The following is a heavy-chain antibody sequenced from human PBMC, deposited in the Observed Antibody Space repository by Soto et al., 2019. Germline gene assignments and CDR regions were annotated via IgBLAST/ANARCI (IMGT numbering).Heavy chain of an antibody. J-gene: IGHJ4*02. Sequence: SETLSLTCAVYGESFSGYYWSWIRQPPGKGLEWIGEINHSGSTNYNPSLKSRVTISVDTSKNQFSLRLSSVTAADTAVYYCARSYGSSWYMTFDYWGQGTLVTVSS. V-gene: IGHV4-34*01. D-gene: IGHD6-13*01. CDR2: INHSGST. CDR3: ARSYGSSWYMTFDY. CDR1: GESFSGYY.